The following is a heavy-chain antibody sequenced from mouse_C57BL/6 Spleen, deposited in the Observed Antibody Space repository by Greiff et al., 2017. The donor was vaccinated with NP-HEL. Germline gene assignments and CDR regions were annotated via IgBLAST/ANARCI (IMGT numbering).Heavy chain of an antibody. CDR2: ISSGGSYT. Sequence: EVQRVESGGDLVKPGGSLKLSCAASGFTFSSYGMSWVRQTPDKRLEWVATISSGGSYTYYPDSVKGRFTISRDNAKNTLYLQMSSLKSEDTAMYYCARTRGVITTVVATNAMDYWGQGTSVTVSS. J-gene: IGHJ4*01. CDR1: GFTFSSYG. V-gene: IGHV5-6*01. CDR3: ARTRGVITTVVATNAMDY. D-gene: IGHD1-1*01.